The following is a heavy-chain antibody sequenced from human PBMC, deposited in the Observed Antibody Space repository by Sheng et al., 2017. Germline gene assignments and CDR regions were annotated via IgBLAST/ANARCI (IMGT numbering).Heavy chain of an antibody. CDR3: ARRTSSSWDFDY. CDR2: IKQDGSEK. CDR1: GFTFSSYW. D-gene: IGHD6-13*01. V-gene: IGHV3-7*01. J-gene: IGHJ4*02. Sequence: EVQLVESGGDLVQPWGSLRLSCAASGFTFSSYWMNWVRQAPGKGLEWVANIKQDGSEKYYVDSVKGRFTISRDNAKNSMYLQMNSLRAEDTAVYYCARRTSSSWDFDYWGQGTLVTVSS.